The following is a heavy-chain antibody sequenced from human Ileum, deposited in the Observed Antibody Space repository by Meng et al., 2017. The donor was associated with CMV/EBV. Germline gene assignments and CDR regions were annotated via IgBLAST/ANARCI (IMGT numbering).Heavy chain of an antibody. J-gene: IGHJ4*02. D-gene: IGHD3-10*01. Sequence: AASGFTFNNYGMHWVRQAPGKGLEWVAGIWYDGSNKYYGDSVRGRFTISRDNSENTLYLQMNSLRVEDTAVYYCAKDRVTGSSLFDYWGQGILVTVSS. CDR2: IWYDGSNK. CDR3: AKDRVTGSSLFDY. V-gene: IGHV3-33*06. CDR1: GFTFNNYG.